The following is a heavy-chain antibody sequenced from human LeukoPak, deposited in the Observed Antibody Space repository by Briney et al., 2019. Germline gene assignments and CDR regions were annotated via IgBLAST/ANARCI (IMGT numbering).Heavy chain of an antibody. CDR3: TREGRRDGYNY. CDR2: ISLDGSDK. V-gene: IGHV3-33*05. D-gene: IGHD5-24*01. CDR1: GFSFSSYV. Sequence: PGRSLRLSCAASGFSFSSYVMHWVRQAPGKGLEWVAGISLDGSDKYYTDSVKGRFTISRDNSMNTLYLQMNSLRAEDTAVYHCTREGRRDGYNYWGQGTLVTVSS. J-gene: IGHJ4*02.